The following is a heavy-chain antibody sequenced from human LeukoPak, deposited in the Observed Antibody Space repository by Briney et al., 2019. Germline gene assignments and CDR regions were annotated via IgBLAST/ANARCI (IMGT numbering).Heavy chain of an antibody. Sequence: GGSLRLSCAASGFTFSSYAMSWVRQAPGKGLEWVSAFSGSGGSTYYADSVKGRFTIARDNSKNTLYLQMDSLRAEGTAVYYWARDYDFWSGYYSPTRGYFGYWGQGTLVTVSS. J-gene: IGHJ4*02. CDR2: FSGSGGST. D-gene: IGHD3-3*01. V-gene: IGHV3-23*01. CDR3: ARDYDFWSGYYSPTRGYFGY. CDR1: GFTFSSYA.